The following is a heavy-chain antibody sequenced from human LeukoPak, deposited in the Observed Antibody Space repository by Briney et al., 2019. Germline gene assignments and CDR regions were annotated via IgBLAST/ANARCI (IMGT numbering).Heavy chain of an antibody. V-gene: IGHV3-30*03. CDR1: GFTFSSYG. Sequence: GGSLRLSCAASGFTFSSYGMHWVRQAPGKGLEWVAVISYDGSNKYYADSVKGRFTISRDNSKNTLYLQMNSLRAEDTAVYYCARDSGISTVYAFDLWGQGTMVTVSS. CDR2: ISYDGSNK. CDR3: ARDSGISTVYAFDL. J-gene: IGHJ3*01. D-gene: IGHD3-10*01.